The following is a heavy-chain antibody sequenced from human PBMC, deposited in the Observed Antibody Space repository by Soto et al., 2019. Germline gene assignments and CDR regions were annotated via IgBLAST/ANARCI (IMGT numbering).Heavy chain of an antibody. V-gene: IGHV1-8*02. CDR1: GYNFGNYD. J-gene: IGHJ5*02. CDR2: MNPNNGDT. D-gene: IGHD2-21*01. CDR3: ARGPSRLIMIADPDEGLLWLDP. Sequence: QVQLVQSGAEVKKPGASVKVSCKASGYNFGNYDLNWVRQATGQGLELMGWMNPNNGDTGHAQKFLGRVLLTRDTTMSTAYMELSGLGPDDSAVSYCARGPSRLIMIADPDEGLLWLDPGGQGPLVIVSS.